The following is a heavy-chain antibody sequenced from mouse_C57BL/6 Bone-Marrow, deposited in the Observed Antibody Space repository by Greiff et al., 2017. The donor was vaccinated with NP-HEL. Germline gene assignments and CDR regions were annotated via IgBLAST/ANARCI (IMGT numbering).Heavy chain of an antibody. CDR2: FYPGSGSI. J-gene: IGHJ3*01. CDR1: GYTFTEYT. V-gene: IGHV1-62-2*01. D-gene: IGHD2-3*01. CDR3: ARREDRRSYDGYLFAY. Sequence: QVQLQQSGAELVKPGASVKLSCKASGYTFTEYTIHWVKQRSGQGLEWIGWFYPGSGSIKYNEKFKGKATLTADKSSSTVYMELSRLTSEDSAVYFCARREDRRSYDGYLFAYWGQGTLVTVSA.